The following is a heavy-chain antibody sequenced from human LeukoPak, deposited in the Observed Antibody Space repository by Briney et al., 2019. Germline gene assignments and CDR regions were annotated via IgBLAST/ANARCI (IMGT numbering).Heavy chain of an antibody. J-gene: IGHJ4*02. CDR3: ASTPLGKTVPYDY. CDR2: ISYDGSNK. D-gene: IGHD4-17*01. V-gene: IGHV3-30-3*01. CDR1: GFTFSSYA. Sequence: PGRSLRLSCAASGFTFSSYAMHWVRQAPGKGLEWVAVISYDGSNKYYADSVKGRFTISRDNSKNTLYLQMNSLRAEDTAVYYCASTPLGKTVPYDYWGQGILVTVSS.